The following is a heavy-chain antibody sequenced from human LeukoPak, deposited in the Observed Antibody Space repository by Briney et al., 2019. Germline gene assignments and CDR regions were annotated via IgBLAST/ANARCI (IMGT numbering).Heavy chain of an antibody. V-gene: IGHV3-30*18. CDR1: GFTFSSYG. D-gene: IGHD4-17*01. J-gene: IGHJ1*01. CDR2: ISYDGSNK. CDR3: AKDTREYGDYVHFQH. Sequence: PGRSLRLSCAASGFTFSSYGIHWVRQAPGKRLEGVAVISYDGSNKYYADSVKGRFTISRDNSKNTLYLQMNSLRAEDTALYYCAKDTREYGDYVHFQHWGQGTLVTVSS.